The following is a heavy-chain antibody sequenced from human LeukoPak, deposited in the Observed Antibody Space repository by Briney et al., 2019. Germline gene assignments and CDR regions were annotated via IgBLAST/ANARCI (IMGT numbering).Heavy chain of an antibody. CDR1: GFTFDDYA. J-gene: IGHJ4*02. D-gene: IGHD5-12*01. CDR3: AKDGDIVATRYYFDY. CDR2: ISWNSGSI. Sequence: GGSLRLSCAASGFTFDDYAMHWVRQAPGKGLEWVSGISWNSGSISYADSVKGRFTISRDNAKNSLYLQMNGLRAEDMALYYCAKDGDIVATRYYFDYWGQGTLVTVSS. V-gene: IGHV3-9*03.